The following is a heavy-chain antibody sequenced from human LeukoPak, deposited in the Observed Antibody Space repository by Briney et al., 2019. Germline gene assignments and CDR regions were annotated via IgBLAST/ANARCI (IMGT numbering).Heavy chain of an antibody. J-gene: IGHJ4*02. D-gene: IGHD3-10*01. CDR3: ARRGVILSSFDY. Sequence: GGSLRLSCAASGFTVSSNYMSWVRQAPGKGLEWVSVIYSGGSTYYADSVKGRFTISRDNAKKSLYLQMNSLRAEDTAVYYCARRGVILSSFDYWGQGTLVTVSS. CDR2: IYSGGST. CDR1: GFTVSSNY. V-gene: IGHV3-53*01.